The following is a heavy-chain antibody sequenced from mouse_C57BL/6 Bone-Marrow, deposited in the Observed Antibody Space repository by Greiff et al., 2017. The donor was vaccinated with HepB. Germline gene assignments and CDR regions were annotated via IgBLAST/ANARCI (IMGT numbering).Heavy chain of an antibody. Sequence: QVQLQQPGAELVKPGASVKMSCKASGYTFTSYWITWVKQRPGQGLEWIGDIYPGSGSTKDNEKFKSKATLTVDTSSSTAYMQLSSLTSEDSAVYYCARHGSIFDYWGQGTTLTVSS. D-gene: IGHD1-1*01. CDR2: IYPGSGST. V-gene: IGHV1-55*01. CDR1: GYTFTSYW. J-gene: IGHJ2*01. CDR3: ARHGSIFDY.